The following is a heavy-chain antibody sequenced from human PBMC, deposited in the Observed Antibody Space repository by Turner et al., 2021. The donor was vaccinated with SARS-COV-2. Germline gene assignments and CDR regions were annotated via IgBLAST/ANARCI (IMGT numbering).Heavy chain of an antibody. V-gene: IGHV3-13*05. J-gene: IGHJ4*02. CDR3: VHDLHTPMLAF. D-gene: IGHD5-18*01. CDR1: GFTFSSYD. Sequence: EVQLVESGGGLVQPGGSLRLSCAASGFTFSSYDMHWVRQATGKGLEWVSGIGTAGDPYYPGSVKGRFTISRENSKNALYLQMSSLRADDTAVYYCVHDLHTPMLAFWGQGALVTVSS. CDR2: IGTAGDP.